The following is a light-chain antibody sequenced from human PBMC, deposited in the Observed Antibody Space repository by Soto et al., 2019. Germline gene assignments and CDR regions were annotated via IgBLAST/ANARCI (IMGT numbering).Light chain of an antibody. J-gene: IGLJ2*01. Sequence: QSVLTQPSSASGTPGKRVTISCSGSSSNIGYNFVYWYQQVPGTAPKLLIYRNDQRPSGVPDRFSGSKSGTSASLAISGLRSEDEADYYCAAWDDSLSVGVFGGGTKVTVL. CDR1: SSNIGYNF. CDR3: AAWDDSLSVGV. CDR2: RND. V-gene: IGLV1-47*01.